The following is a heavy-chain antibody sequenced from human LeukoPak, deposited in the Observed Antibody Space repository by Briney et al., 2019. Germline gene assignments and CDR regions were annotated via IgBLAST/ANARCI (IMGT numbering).Heavy chain of an antibody. CDR1: GFTFSSYW. J-gene: IGHJ4*02. V-gene: IGHV3-7*04. Sequence: GGSLRLSCAASGFTFSSYWMSWVRQAPGKGLEWVVNIKQDGSEKYYVDSVKGRFTISRDNAKNSLYLQMNSLRAEDTAVYYCARVSPRLRLGELSFGEFDYWGQGTLVTVSS. CDR3: ARVSPRLRLGELSFGEFDY. CDR2: IKQDGSEK. D-gene: IGHD3-16*02.